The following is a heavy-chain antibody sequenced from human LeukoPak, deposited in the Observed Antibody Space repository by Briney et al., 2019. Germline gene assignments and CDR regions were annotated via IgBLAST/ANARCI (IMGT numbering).Heavy chain of an antibody. CDR3: ARVTARSGLFDY. J-gene: IGHJ4*02. CDR1: GFTFSSYW. Sequence: GGSLRFSCAASGFTFSSYWMSWVRQAPGKGLEWVANIKQDGSEKYYVDSVKGRFTISRDNSKNTLYLQMNSLRAEDTAVYYCARVTARSGLFDYWGQGTLVTVSS. CDR2: IKQDGSEK. D-gene: IGHD5-18*01. V-gene: IGHV3-7*01.